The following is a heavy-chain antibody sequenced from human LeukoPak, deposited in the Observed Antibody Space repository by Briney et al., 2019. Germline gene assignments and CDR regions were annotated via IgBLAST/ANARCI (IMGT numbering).Heavy chain of an antibody. J-gene: IGHJ4*02. CDR3: VKALGGSGSY. Sequence: AGGSLRLSCAASGFTFSGYGMSWVRQAPGKGLEWVAFIRNDGTKEYHADSVKGRFSISRDNPKNTLYLQMNSLSVEDTAIYYCVKALGGSGSYWGQGTSVIASS. CDR1: GFTFSGYG. V-gene: IGHV3-30*02. CDR2: IRNDGTKE. D-gene: IGHD3-10*01.